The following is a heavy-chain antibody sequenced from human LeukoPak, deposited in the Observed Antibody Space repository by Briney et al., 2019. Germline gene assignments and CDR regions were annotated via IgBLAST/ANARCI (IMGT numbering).Heavy chain of an antibody. V-gene: IGHV1-2*02. CDR2: INPNSGGT. J-gene: IGHJ4*02. CDR1: GYTFTGYY. D-gene: IGHD3-22*01. CDR3: ARVHLTYYYDTSALDY. Sequence: GASVKVSCKASGYTFTGYYMHWVRQAPGQGLEWMGWINPNSGGTNYAQKFQGRVTMTRDTSISTAYMELSRLRSDDTAVYYCARVHLTYYYDTSALDYWSQGTLVTVSS.